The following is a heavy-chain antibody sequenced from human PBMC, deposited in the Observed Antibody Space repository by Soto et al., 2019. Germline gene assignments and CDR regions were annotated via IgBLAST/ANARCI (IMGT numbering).Heavy chain of an antibody. Sequence: ASVKVSCKASGYTFTSYGISWVRQAPGQGLEWMGWISAYNGNTNYAQKLQGRVTMTTDTSTSTAYMELRSLRSDDTAVYYCARDSGPPTRLEWFKNDYWGQGTLVTVSS. D-gene: IGHD3-3*01. CDR2: ISAYNGNT. CDR3: ARDSGPPTRLEWFKNDY. V-gene: IGHV1-18*01. CDR1: GYTFTSYG. J-gene: IGHJ4*02.